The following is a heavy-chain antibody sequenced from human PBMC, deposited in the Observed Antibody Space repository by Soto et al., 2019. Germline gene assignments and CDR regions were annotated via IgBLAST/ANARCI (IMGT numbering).Heavy chain of an antibody. J-gene: IGHJ4*02. CDR3: AKDHLETTVTTPSY. D-gene: IGHD4-17*01. CDR1: GFTFSSYG. Sequence: QVQLVESGGGVVQPGRSLRLSCAASGFTFSSYGMHWVRQAPGKGLEWVAVISYDGNNKYYADSVKGRFNISRDNFKNTLYLQMDSLRAEDTAMYYCAKDHLETTVTTPSYWGQGTLVTFSS. CDR2: ISYDGNNK. V-gene: IGHV3-30*18.